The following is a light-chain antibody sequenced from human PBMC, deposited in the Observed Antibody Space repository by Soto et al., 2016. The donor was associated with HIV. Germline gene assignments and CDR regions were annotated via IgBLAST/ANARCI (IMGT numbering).Light chain of an antibody. V-gene: IGKV1-5*03. Sequence: DIQMTQSPSTLSASVGDRVTITCRASQSISSCLAWYQQKPGKAPNLLIYKASSLESGVPSRFSGSGSGTEFTLTISSLQPEDFATYYCQQYDDYPYTFGQGTKAGDQT. J-gene: IGKJ2*01. CDR3: QQYDDYPYT. CDR1: QSISSC. CDR2: KAS.